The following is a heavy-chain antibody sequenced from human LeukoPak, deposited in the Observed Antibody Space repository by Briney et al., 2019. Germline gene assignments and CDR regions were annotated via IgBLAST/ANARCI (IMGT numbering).Heavy chain of an antibody. CDR1: GASISSSTYY. CDR2: IYYSGST. V-gene: IGHV4-39*07. J-gene: IGHJ4*02. CDR3: ARDFIEFGSTRGGPVDY. D-gene: IGHD3-10*01. Sequence: SETLSLTCTVSGASISSSTYYWAWIRQPPGKGLEWIGSIYYSGSTYYNPSLKSRVTISVDTSKNQFSLKLSSVTAADTAVYYCARDFIEFGSTRGGPVDYWGQGTLVTVSS.